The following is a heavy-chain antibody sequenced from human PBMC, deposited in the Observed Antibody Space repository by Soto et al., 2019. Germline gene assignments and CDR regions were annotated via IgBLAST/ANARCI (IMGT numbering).Heavy chain of an antibody. CDR3: ARELRFLEWLASPFDY. Sequence: GGSLRLSCAASGFTFSSYWMSWVRQAPGKGLEWVANIKQDGSEKYYVDSMKGRFTISRDNAKNSLYLQMNSLRAEDTAVYYCARELRFLEWLASPFDYWGQGTLVTVSS. CDR1: GFTFSSYW. CDR2: IKQDGSEK. J-gene: IGHJ4*02. V-gene: IGHV3-7*01. D-gene: IGHD3-3*01.